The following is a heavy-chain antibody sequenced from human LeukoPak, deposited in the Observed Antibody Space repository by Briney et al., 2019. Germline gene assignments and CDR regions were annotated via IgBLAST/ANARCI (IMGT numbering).Heavy chain of an antibody. J-gene: IGHJ4*02. CDR3: ARGTYYYDSSGYYY. CDR1: GGSISSYY. Sequence: SETLSLTCTVSGGSISSYYWSWIRQPPGKGLEWIGYIYYSGTTNYNPSLKSRVTISVDTSKNQFSLKLSSVTAADTAVYYCARGTYYYDSSGYYYWGQGTLVTVSS. D-gene: IGHD3-22*01. CDR2: IYYSGTT. V-gene: IGHV4-59*12.